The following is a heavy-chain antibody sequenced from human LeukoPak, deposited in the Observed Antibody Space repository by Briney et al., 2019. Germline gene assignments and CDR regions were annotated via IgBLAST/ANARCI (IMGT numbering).Heavy chain of an antibody. V-gene: IGHV4-59*01. CDR1: GGSIRSYY. D-gene: IGHD6-19*01. CDR3: ARTTGYCSGWYLFDP. J-gene: IGHJ5*02. CDR2: IYYSGNT. Sequence: SETLSRTSSVSGGSIRSYYWSWIGQPPGKGLEWIGYIYYSGNTNYNPSLKSRVTISVDTSKNQFCLNLSSVTTADTAVYYCARTTGYCSGWYLFDPWGQGTLVIVSS.